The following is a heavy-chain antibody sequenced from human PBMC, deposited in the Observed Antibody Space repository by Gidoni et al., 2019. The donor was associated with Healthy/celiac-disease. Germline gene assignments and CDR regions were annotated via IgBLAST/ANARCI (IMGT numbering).Heavy chain of an antibody. D-gene: IGHD3-9*01. J-gene: IGHJ4*02. CDR2: ISSSSSYI. V-gene: IGHV3-21*01. CDR1: GFPFSSYS. CDR3: ARGDDILTGYLNFDY. Sequence: EVQLVESGGGLVKPGGSLRLSCAASGFPFSSYSMNWVRQAPGKGLEWVSSISSSSSYIYYADSVKGRFTISRDNAKNSLYLQMNSLRAEDTAVYYCARGDDILTGYLNFDYWGQGTLVTVSS.